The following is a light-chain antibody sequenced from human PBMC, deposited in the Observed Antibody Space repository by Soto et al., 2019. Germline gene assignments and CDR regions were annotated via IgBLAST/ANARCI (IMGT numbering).Light chain of an antibody. CDR2: EVS. V-gene: IGLV2-8*01. CDR3: SSYAGNNIHYV. CDR1: STDVGGYNY. Sequence: QSALTQPPSASGSAGQSVTISCTGTSTDVGGYNYVSWYQQHPGKAPKLMIYEVSKRPSGVPDRFSGSKSGKTASLTVSGLQAEDEADYYCSSYAGNNIHYVFGTGTKVTAL. J-gene: IGLJ1*01.